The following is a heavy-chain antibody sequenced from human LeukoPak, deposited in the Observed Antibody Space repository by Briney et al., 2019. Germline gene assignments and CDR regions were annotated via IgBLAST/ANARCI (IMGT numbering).Heavy chain of an antibody. D-gene: IGHD6-25*01. J-gene: IGHJ3*02. CDR2: ISSSSSYI. CDR3: ARDRGPRAPI. CDR1: GFTFSSYS. V-gene: IGHV3-21*01. Sequence: SGGSLRLSCAASGFTFSSYSMNWVRQAPGKGLEWVSSISSSSSYIYYADSVKGRFTISRDNAKISLYLQMNSLRAEDTAVYYCARDRGPRAPIWGQGTMVTVSS.